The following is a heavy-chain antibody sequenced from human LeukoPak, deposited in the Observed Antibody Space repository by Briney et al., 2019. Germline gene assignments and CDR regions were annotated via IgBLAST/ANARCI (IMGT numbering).Heavy chain of an antibody. D-gene: IGHD3-22*01. CDR2: IYYSGSN. J-gene: IGHJ4*02. V-gene: IGHV4-59*08. CDR3: ARTAGKTHKKTYYYDREFDY. Sequence: SETLSLTCTVSGGSISSFYWGWLRPPPGKGLEWIGYIYYSGSNNHHHSLKRRVTIAVDTSKNQVYRNLSSDTLADTAVYYSARTAGKTHKKTYYYDREFDYWGQGTLVTVST. CDR1: GGSISSFY.